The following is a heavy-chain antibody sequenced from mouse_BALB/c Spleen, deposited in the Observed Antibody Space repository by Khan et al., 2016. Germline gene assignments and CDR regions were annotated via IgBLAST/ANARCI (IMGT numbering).Heavy chain of an antibody. CDR3: ATWDYYGSAFAY. Sequence: EVQLQESGPSLAKPSQTLSLTCSVSGDSITSGHWNWIRKYPGNKFDFMGYISHSGDSFYTPSLKRRISITRDTSKYQYYRQLNSVTTEDTSRYSFATWDYYGSAFAYWGQVTLVTVSA. D-gene: IGHD1-2*01. CDR2: ISHSGDS. CDR1: GDSITSGH. V-gene: IGHV3-8*02. J-gene: IGHJ3*01.